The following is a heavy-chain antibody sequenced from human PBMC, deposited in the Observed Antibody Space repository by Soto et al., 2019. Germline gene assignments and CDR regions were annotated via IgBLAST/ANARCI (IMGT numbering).Heavy chain of an antibody. CDR2: IYYSGRT. D-gene: IGHD4-17*01. CDR3: ARQKVSRFYGEVDFFDY. V-gene: IGHV4-31*03. J-gene: IGHJ4*02. CDR1: GGSISSGGYN. Sequence: SETLSLTCTVPGGSISSGGYNWSWIRQHPGKGLEWIGYIYYSGRTYYNPSLKSRVTISVDTSKNQFSLKLSSVTAADTAVYYCARQKVSRFYGEVDFFDYWGLGTLVTVSS.